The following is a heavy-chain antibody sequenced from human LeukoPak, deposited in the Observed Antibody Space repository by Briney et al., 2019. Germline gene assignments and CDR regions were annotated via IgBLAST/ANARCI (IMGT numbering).Heavy chain of an antibody. CDR1: GFSFGGYA. V-gene: IGHV3-9*01. Sequence: PGRSLRLSCAASGFSFGGYALHWVRQAPGKGLEWVASISWNSGDIVHADSVKGRFTISRDNAKNSPYLQMDSLRTEDTALYYCVKSGGYATAIRYFDLWGRGTLVTVSS. J-gene: IGHJ2*01. D-gene: IGHD2-21*02. CDR3: VKSGGYATAIRYFDL. CDR2: ISWNSGDI.